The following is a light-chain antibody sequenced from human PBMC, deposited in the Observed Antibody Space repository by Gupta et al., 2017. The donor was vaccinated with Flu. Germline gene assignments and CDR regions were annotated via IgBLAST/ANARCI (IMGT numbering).Light chain of an antibody. CDR2: AAS. Sequence: DIQMTQSPSSLSASVGDRVTITCRASRDIDTYVHWYQQKTGKAPKLLIYAASRLQSGVPSRISGSGSGTDFTLTIRRLQPEDFATYYCQQRDSPVPTFGQRTKVEIK. CDR3: QQRDSPVPT. CDR1: RDIDTY. V-gene: IGKV1-39*01. J-gene: IGKJ1*01.